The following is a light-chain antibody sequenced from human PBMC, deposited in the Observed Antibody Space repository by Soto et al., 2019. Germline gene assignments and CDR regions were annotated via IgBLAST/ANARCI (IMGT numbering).Light chain of an antibody. CDR2: DAS. V-gene: IGKV1-5*01. CDR3: QQYKIDWT. Sequence: IQITQSPSSLSASVGDRVTITCLAIQSICNWLALYQQKPGRAPNLLIYDASTLETGVPSRFSGSGSGTEFTLTISSLQPDDFATYYCQQYKIDWTFGQGTKVDIK. J-gene: IGKJ1*01. CDR1: QSICNW.